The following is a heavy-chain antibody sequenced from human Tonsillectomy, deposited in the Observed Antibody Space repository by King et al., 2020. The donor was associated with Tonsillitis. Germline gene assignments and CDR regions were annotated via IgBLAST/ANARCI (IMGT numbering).Heavy chain of an antibody. CDR2: IIPMFTTT. CDR1: GGSISTFG. Sequence: VQLVQSGAEVKKPGSSVKVSCRASGGSISTFGITWVRQAPGQGLELMGVIIPMFTTTTNAQKFQGRVTFSTDKSTSTAYMELSSLKSEDTAVYYCAREDATVIRDWGQGTLVTVSS. CDR3: AREDATVIRD. V-gene: IGHV1-69*05. D-gene: IGHD1-1*01. J-gene: IGHJ4*02.